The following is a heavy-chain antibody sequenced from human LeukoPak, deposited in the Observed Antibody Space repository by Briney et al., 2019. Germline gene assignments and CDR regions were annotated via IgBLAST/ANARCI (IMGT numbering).Heavy chain of an antibody. Sequence: ASVKVSCKASGYTFTGYYMHWVRQAPGQGLEWMGWISAYNGNTNYAQKLQGRVTMTTDTSTSTAYMELRSLRSDDTAVYYCARGGWDSSEMGGGDYWGQGALVTVSS. D-gene: IGHD3-22*01. V-gene: IGHV1-18*04. CDR2: ISAYNGNT. CDR3: ARGGWDSSEMGGGDY. J-gene: IGHJ4*02. CDR1: GYTFTGYY.